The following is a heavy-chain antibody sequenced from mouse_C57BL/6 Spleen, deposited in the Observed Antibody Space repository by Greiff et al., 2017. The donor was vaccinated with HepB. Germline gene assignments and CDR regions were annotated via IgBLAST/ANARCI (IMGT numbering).Heavy chain of an antibody. J-gene: IGHJ4*01. CDR2: ISYDGSN. CDR1: GYSITSGYY. D-gene: IGHD2-3*01. CDR3: ARDQGYYPYYYAMDY. V-gene: IGHV3-6*01. Sequence: VQLKESGPGLVKPSQSLSLTCSVTGYSITSGYYWNWIRQFPGNKLEWMGYISYDGSNNYNPSLKNRISITRDTSKNQFFLKLNSVTTEDTATYYCARDQGYYPYYYAMDYWGQGTSVTVSS.